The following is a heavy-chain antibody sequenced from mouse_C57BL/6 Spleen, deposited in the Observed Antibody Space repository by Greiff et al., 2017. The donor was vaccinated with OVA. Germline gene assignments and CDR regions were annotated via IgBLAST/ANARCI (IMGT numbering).Heavy chain of an antibody. Sequence: EVQLVESGGGLVKPGGSLKLSCAASGFTFSSYAMSWVRQTPEQRLEWVATISDGDSYTYYPANVQGRFTISRDNAKNNLYLQMSHLKSEDTAMYYCARILTTVNGYAMDYWGQGTSVTVSS. V-gene: IGHV5-4*01. CDR3: ARILTTVNGYAMDY. CDR1: GFTFSSYA. CDR2: ISDGDSYT. D-gene: IGHD1-1*01. J-gene: IGHJ4*01.